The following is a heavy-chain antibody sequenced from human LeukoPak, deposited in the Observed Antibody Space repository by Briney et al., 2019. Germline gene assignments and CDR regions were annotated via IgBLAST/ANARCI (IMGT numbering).Heavy chain of an antibody. V-gene: IGHV3-23*01. CDR2: ISGSGDNT. CDR1: GFTYSTYA. Sequence: GGSLRLSCAASGFTYSTYAMNWVRQAPGNGLEWVSSISGSGDNTYYGDSVKGRFIISRDNSKNMLYLQMISLRAEDTAIYYCARSLLWFGDPIDYWGQGTLVTVSS. CDR3: ARSLLWFGDPIDY. J-gene: IGHJ4*02. D-gene: IGHD3-10*01.